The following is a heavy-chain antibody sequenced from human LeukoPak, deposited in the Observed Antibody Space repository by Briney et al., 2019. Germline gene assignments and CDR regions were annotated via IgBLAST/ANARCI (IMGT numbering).Heavy chain of an antibody. CDR3: ARGYFDSRGYSNAFDY. CDR1: GGSFSGYY. D-gene: IGHD3-22*01. V-gene: IGHV4-34*01. Sequence: KPSETLSLTCAVYGGSFSGYYWSWMRQPPGKGLEWIGYIYHTGSTKYNPSLESRVTIPVDTSKNQFSLKLTSVTAADTAVYYCARGYFDSRGYSNAFDYWGQGALVTVSS. CDR2: IYHTGST. J-gene: IGHJ4*02.